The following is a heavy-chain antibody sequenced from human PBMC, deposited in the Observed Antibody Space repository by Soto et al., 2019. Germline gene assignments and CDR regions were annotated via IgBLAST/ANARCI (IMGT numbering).Heavy chain of an antibody. CDR3: ARSPYSSGWYPLAWFDP. CDR2: IIPILGIA. Sequence: QVQLVQSGAEVKKPGSSVKVSCKASGGTFSSYTISWVRQAPGQGLEWMGRIIPILGIANYAQKFQGRVTITADKSTSTAYMGLSSLRSEDTAVYYCARSPYSSGWYPLAWFDPWGQGTLVTVSS. CDR1: GGTFSSYT. D-gene: IGHD6-19*01. J-gene: IGHJ5*02. V-gene: IGHV1-69*02.